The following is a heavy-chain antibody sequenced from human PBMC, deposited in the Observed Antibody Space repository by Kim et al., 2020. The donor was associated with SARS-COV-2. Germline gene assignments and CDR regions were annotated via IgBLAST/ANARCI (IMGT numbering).Heavy chain of an antibody. J-gene: IGHJ4*02. V-gene: IGHV3-23*01. Sequence: GAGTGRFTISRDNSKNTLYLQMNSLRAEDTAVYYCAGRGGRWLPMYYFDYWGQGTLVTVSS. D-gene: IGHD1-26*01. CDR3: AGRGGRWLPMYYFDY.